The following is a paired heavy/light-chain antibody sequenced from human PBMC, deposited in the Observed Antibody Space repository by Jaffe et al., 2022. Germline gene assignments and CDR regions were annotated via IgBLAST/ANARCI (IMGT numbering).Light chain of an antibody. CDR2: EVS. V-gene: IGLV2-14*01. CDR3: SSYTSSSTLNWV. J-gene: IGLJ3*02. Sequence: QSALTQPASVSGSPGQSITISCTGTSSDVGGYNYVSWYQQHPGKAPKLMIYEVSNRPSGVSNRFSGSKSGNTASLTISGLQAEDEADYYCSSYTSSSTLNWVFGGGTKLTVL. CDR1: SSDVGGYNY.
Heavy chain of an antibody. Sequence: QVQLQQWGAGLLKPSETLSLTCAVYGGSFSGYYWSWIRQPPGKGLEWIGEINHSGSTNYNPSLKSRVTISVDTSKNQFSLKLSSVTAADTAVYYCARGLRQITDDYSNYDRSYYFDYWGQGTLVTVSS. CDR3: ARGLRQITDDYSNYDRSYYFDY. V-gene: IGHV4-34*01. CDR2: INHSGST. CDR1: GGSFSGYY. D-gene: IGHD4-4*01. J-gene: IGHJ4*02.